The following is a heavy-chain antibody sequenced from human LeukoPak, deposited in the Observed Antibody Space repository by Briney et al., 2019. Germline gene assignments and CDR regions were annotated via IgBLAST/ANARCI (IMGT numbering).Heavy chain of an antibody. V-gene: IGHV3-20*01. CDR3: ARGGSSWYSTANWFDP. D-gene: IGHD6-13*01. Sequence: GRSLRLSCAASGFTFSSYAMHWVRQAPGKGLVWVSGINWNGGGTAYADSVQGRFTISRDNAKNSLYLQMNSLRAEDTAVYHCARGGSSWYSTANWFDPWGQGTLVTVSS. CDR1: GFTFSSYA. J-gene: IGHJ5*02. CDR2: INWNGGGT.